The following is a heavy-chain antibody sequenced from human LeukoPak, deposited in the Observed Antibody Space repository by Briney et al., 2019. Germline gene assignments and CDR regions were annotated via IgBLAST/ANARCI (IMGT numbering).Heavy chain of an antibody. Sequence: GGSLRLSCAASGFTFSSYSMNWVGQAPGKGLEGVSSISSSSSYIYYADSVKGRFTISRDNAKNSLYLQMNSLRAEDTAVYYCARDGKGTGDWYDAFDIWGQGTMVTVSS. J-gene: IGHJ3*02. CDR2: ISSSSSYI. CDR1: GFTFSSYS. D-gene: IGHD2-21*02. V-gene: IGHV3-21*01. CDR3: ARDGKGTGDWYDAFDI.